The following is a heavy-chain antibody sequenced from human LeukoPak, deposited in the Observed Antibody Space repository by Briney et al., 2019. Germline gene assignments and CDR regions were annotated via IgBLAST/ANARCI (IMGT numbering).Heavy chain of an antibody. CDR2: IYYSGST. CDR1: GGSVSSGSHY. CDR3: ARDLSERGVD. J-gene: IGHJ4*02. Sequence: PSETLSLTCTVSGGSVSSGSHYWSWIRQPPGKGLEWIGYIYYSGSTNYNPSLKSRVTISVDTSKNQFSLKLSSVTAADTAVYYCARDLSERGVDWGQGTLVTVSS. D-gene: IGHD1-26*01. V-gene: IGHV4-61*01.